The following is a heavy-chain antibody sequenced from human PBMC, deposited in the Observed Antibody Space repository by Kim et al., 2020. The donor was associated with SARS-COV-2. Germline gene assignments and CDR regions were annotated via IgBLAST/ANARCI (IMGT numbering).Heavy chain of an antibody. J-gene: IGHJ2*01. D-gene: IGHD6-19*01. CDR2: ISGSGTTT. CDR3: AKYRGVNTSGWY. V-gene: IGHV3-23*01. Sequence: GGSLRLSCAASGFTFSNFAMNWVRQAPGKGLEWVSAISGSGTTTYYADSVKGRFTISRDNSKNTVYLQMNSLRAADTAAYYGAKYRGVNTSGWY. CDR1: GFTFSNFA.